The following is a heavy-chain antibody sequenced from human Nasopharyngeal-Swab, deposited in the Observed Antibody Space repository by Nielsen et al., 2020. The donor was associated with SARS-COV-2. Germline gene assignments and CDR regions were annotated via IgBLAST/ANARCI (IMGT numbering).Heavy chain of an antibody. J-gene: IGHJ6*03. V-gene: IGHV5-10-1*01. CDR3: ARLRREVVGIYYYYYMDV. Sequence: GESLKISCKGSGYSFTSYWISWVRQMPGKGLEWMGRIDPSDSYTNYSPSFQGHVTISADKSISTAYLQWSSLKASDTAMYYCARLRREVVGIYYYYYMDVWGEGTTVTVSS. CDR2: IDPSDSYT. CDR1: GYSFTSYW. D-gene: IGHD2-15*01.